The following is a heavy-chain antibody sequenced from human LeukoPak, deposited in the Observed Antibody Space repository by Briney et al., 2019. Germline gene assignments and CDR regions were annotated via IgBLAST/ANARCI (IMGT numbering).Heavy chain of an antibody. Sequence: VGSLRLSCAASGFTFSDYYMSWIRQAPGKGLERVSYISSSGSTIYYADSVKGRFTISRDNAKNSLYLQMNSLRAEDTAVYYCARERFFGVVDAFDIWGQGTMVTVSS. V-gene: IGHV3-11*04. CDR2: ISSSGSTI. J-gene: IGHJ3*02. CDR1: GFTFSDYY. D-gene: IGHD3-3*01. CDR3: ARERFFGVVDAFDI.